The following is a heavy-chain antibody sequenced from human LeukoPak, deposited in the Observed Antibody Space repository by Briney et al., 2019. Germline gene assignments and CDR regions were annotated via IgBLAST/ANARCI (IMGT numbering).Heavy chain of an antibody. D-gene: IGHD3-22*01. V-gene: IGHV3-30*02. CDR2: IRSDGSNK. CDR1: GFNFSRYG. J-gene: IGHJ4*02. CDR3: ARDFDDVNGYYYYIPDY. Sequence: GGSLTLSCAASGFNFSRYGMHWVRQAPGKGLEWVSFIRSDGSNKYYVDSVKGRFTISRDNAKSTLYLEMNSLRAEETAVYYCARDFDDVNGYYYYIPDYWGQGILVTVSS.